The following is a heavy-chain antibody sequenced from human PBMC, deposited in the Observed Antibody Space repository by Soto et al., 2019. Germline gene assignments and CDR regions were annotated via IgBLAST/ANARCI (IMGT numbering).Heavy chain of an antibody. D-gene: IGHD3-22*01. V-gene: IGHV4-59*08. J-gene: IGHJ6*03. Sequence: SETLSLTCTVSGGSISSYYWSWIRQPPGKGLEWIGYIYYSGSTNYNPSLKSRVTISVDTAKNQFSLKLSSVTAADTAVYYCATRSSGGTEDWYYYYYYMDVWGKGTTVTVSS. CDR3: ATRSSGGTEDWYYYYYYMDV. CDR1: GGSISSYY. CDR2: IYYSGST.